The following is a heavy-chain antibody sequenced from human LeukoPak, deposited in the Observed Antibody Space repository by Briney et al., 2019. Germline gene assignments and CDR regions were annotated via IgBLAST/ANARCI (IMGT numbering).Heavy chain of an antibody. CDR3: ARGPLGGDHYFDY. J-gene: IGHJ4*02. Sequence: PGGSLRLSCAASGFTFSRYEMNWVRQAPGKGLEWVSYISSSGSTIYYADSVKGRFTISRDNAKNSLYLLMNSLRAEDTSVYYCARGPLGGDHYFDYWGQGTLVTVSS. CDR2: ISSSGSTI. CDR1: GFTFSRYE. V-gene: IGHV3-48*03. D-gene: IGHD3-16*01.